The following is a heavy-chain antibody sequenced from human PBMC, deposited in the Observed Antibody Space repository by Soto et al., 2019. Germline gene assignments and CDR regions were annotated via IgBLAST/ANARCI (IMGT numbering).Heavy chain of an antibody. D-gene: IGHD6-13*01. J-gene: IGHJ4*02. Sequence: EVQLVESGGGLVKPGGSLRLSCAASGFTFSSYSMNWVRQAPGKGLEWVSSISSSSSYIYYANSVKGRFTISRDNAKNSLYLQMNSLRAEDTGVYYCARDETGYSSSWPLDYWGQGTLVNVSS. CDR2: ISSSSSYI. V-gene: IGHV3-21*01. CDR1: GFTFSSYS. CDR3: ARDETGYSSSWPLDY.